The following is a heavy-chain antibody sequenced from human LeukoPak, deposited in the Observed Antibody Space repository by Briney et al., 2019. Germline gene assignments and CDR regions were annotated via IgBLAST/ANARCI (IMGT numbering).Heavy chain of an antibody. V-gene: IGHV3-7*03. Sequence: QPGGSLRLTCAASGFTFSSYWMNWARQAPGKGLEWVASINHNGNVNYYVDFVKGRFTISRDNAKNSLYLQMSNLRAEDTAVYFCAGGGGLDVWGQGATVTVSS. J-gene: IGHJ6*02. CDR1: GFTFSSYW. D-gene: IGHD3-16*01. CDR3: AGGGGLDV. CDR2: INHNGNVN.